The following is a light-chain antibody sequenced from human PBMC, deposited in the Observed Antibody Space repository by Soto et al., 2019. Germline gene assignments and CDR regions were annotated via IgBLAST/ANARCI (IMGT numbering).Light chain of an antibody. CDR1: QSISSN. V-gene: IGKV3-15*01. CDR2: GAS. Sequence: ERVMTQSPATLSVSPGERATLSCRASQSISSNLAWYQQKPGQAPRLLIYGASTRATVIPARFSGSGSGTEFTLTISSLQSEDFAVYYCQQYNNWPFTFGPGTKVDIK. CDR3: QQYNNWPFT. J-gene: IGKJ3*01.